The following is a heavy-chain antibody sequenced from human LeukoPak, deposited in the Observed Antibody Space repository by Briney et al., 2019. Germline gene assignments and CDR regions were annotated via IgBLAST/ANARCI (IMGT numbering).Heavy chain of an antibody. J-gene: IGHJ3*02. V-gene: IGHV1-18*01. CDR2: ISAYNGNT. CDR1: GSTFTSYG. Sequence: ASVKLSCTAAGSTFTSYGISWMRQSPGQGLEWMGWISAYNGNTNYAQKRQGRVTMTTDTCTSTAYMELRSLRSDDTAVYYCARGRGAYGSGSYYLSRDAFDIWGQGTMVTVSS. D-gene: IGHD3-10*01. CDR3: ARGRGAYGSGSYYLSRDAFDI.